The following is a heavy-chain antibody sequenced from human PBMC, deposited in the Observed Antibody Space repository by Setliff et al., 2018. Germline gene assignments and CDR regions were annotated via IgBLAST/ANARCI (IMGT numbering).Heavy chain of an antibody. CDR3: ATERGLVVSATDYYYYMDV. Sequence: ASVKVSCKASGYTFTDYAMHWVRQAPGQRLEWMGWINPGNGNTKYSQKFQGRVTITRDTSASTAYMELSSLRSEDTAIYYCATERGLVVSATDYYYYMDVWGKGTTVTVSS. CDR1: GYTFTDYA. V-gene: IGHV1-3*01. CDR2: INPGNGNT. D-gene: IGHD2-15*01. J-gene: IGHJ6*03.